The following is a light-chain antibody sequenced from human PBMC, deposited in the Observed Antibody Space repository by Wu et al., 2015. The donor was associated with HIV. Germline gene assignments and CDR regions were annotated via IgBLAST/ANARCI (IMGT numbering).Light chain of an antibody. CDR1: QGISNY. CDR3: QKYNTAPWT. Sequence: DIQMTQSPSSLSASVGDRVTITCRASQGISNYVAWYQQKPGKVPKLLIYATSTLHSGVPSRFSGSGSGTDFTLTISSLQPEDVATYYCQKYNTAPWTFGQGTKVEMK. V-gene: IGKV1-27*01. CDR2: ATS. J-gene: IGKJ1*01.